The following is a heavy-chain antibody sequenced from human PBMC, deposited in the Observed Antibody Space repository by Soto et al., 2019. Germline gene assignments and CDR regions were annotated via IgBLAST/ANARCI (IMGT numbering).Heavy chain of an antibody. CDR1: GFTFSTYG. V-gene: IGHV3-33*01. Sequence: PGGSLRLSCAASGFTFSTYGMHWVRQAPGKGLEWVAVIWYDGSNKYYVDSVKGRFTISRDNAKNSLYLQMNSLRAEDTAVCYCARDSHPPTVTTDYYYDSSNGYYYYYGMDVWGQGTTVTVSS. CDR3: ARDSHPPTVTTDYYYDSSNGYYYYYGMDV. D-gene: IGHD3-22*01. J-gene: IGHJ6*02. CDR2: IWYDGSNK.